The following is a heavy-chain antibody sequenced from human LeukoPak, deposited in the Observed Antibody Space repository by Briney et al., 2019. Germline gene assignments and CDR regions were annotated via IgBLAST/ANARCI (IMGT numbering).Heavy chain of an antibody. V-gene: IGHV4-31*03. Sequence: SETLSLTCTVSGGSISSGGYYWSWIRQHPGKGLEWIGYIYYSGSTYYNPSLESRVTISVDTSKNQFSLRLSSVTAADTAVYYCARGSGVAVGMDVWGQGTTVIVS. CDR3: ARGSGVAVGMDV. CDR1: GGSISSGGYY. J-gene: IGHJ6*02. CDR2: IYYSGST. D-gene: IGHD6-19*01.